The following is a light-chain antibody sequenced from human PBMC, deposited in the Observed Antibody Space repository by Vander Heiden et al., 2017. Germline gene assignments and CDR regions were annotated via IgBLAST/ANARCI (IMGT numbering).Light chain of an antibody. J-gene: IGKJ5*01. CDR3: QQYDKWPPIT. CDR2: GTS. Sequence: EIVMRQSPDILSVSPGERVTLSCRASQGVSNNLAWYQQKPGQAPRLLIHGTSTRATGVPARFSGRGSGTEFTLTISSLQSEDFAVYYCQQYDKWPPITFGQGTRLDIK. V-gene: IGKV3-15*01. CDR1: QGVSNN.